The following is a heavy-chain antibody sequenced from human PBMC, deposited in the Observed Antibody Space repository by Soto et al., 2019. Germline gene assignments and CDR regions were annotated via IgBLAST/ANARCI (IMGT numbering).Heavy chain of an antibody. D-gene: IGHD3-9*01. V-gene: IGHV3-21*01. J-gene: IGHJ4*02. CDR2: ISATSTYI. CDR1: TFNFTSYS. CDR3: ARVNSATGSMHFDH. Sequence: ESGGGLVKPGGSLRLTCAGSTFNFTSYSLNWVRQAPGKGLEWVSSISATSTYIFYADSVKGRFTISRDNAQNSVSLQMNSLRAEDTALYYCARVNSATGSMHFDHWGQGTLVTVSS.